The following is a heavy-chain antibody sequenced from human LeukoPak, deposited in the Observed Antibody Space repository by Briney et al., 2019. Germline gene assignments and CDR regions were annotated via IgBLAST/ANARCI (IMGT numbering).Heavy chain of an antibody. V-gene: IGHV3-7*03. CDR1: GFTFSTYW. CDR3: AHGTMYQLDY. Sequence: EGSLRLSCAASGFTFSTYWMSWVRQAPGKGLEWVAIIKQDGSEKFYVDSVKGRFTISRDNAKNSLYLQMNSLRAEDTAVYYCAHGTMYQLDYWGQGTLVTVSS. D-gene: IGHD2-2*01. CDR2: IKQDGSEK. J-gene: IGHJ4*02.